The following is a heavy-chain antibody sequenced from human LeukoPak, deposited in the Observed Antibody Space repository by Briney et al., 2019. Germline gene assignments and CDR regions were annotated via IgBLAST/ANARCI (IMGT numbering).Heavy chain of an antibody. CDR3: ARDRGYWFDH. Sequence: GGSLRLSCAASGFTFRNYGMHWVRRTPGKGLEWVAFIRSDGSDKYYADSVKGRFTISRDTSRNTLYLQMNSLRAEDTAVYYCARDRGYWFDHWGQGALVTVSS. J-gene: IGHJ5*02. CDR1: GFTFRNYG. CDR2: IRSDGSDK. D-gene: IGHD3-22*01. V-gene: IGHV3-30*02.